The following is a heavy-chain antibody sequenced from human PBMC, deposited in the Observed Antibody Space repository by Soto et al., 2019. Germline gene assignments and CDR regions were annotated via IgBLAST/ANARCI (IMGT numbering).Heavy chain of an antibody. V-gene: IGHV3-30-3*01. Sequence: QVQLVESGGGVVQPGRSLRLSCAASGFTFSSYAMHWVRQAPGKGLEWVAVISYDGSKKYYADSVKGRFTISRDNSKNTLYLQMNSLRAEDTAVYYCAREGRYYYDSSGYFFDYWGQGTLVTVSS. J-gene: IGHJ4*02. D-gene: IGHD3-22*01. CDR3: AREGRYYYDSSGYFFDY. CDR1: GFTFSSYA. CDR2: ISYDGSKK.